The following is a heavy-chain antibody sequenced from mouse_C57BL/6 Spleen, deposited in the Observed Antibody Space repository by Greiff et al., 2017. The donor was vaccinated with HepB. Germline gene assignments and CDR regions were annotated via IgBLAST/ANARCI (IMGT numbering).Heavy chain of an antibody. CDR3: ARGVSITTVVATGYFDV. CDR1: GYSITSGYY. V-gene: IGHV3-6*01. D-gene: IGHD1-1*01. J-gene: IGHJ1*03. Sequence: EVQLQQSGPGLVKPSQSLSLTCSVTGYSITSGYYWNWIRQFPGNKLEWMGYISYDGSNNYNPSLKNRISITRDTSKNQFFLKLNSVTTEDTATYYCARGVSITTVVATGYFDVWGTGTTVTVSS. CDR2: ISYDGSN.